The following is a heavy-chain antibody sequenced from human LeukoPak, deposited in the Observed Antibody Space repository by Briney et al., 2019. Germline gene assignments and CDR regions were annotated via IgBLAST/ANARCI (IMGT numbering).Heavy chain of an antibody. CDR3: ARDRFLEWSRGDYFDY. J-gene: IGHJ4*02. CDR1: GFTFSSYS. Sequence: SGGSLRLSCAASGFTFSSYSMNWVRQAPGKGLEWVSSISSSSSYIYYADSVKGRFTISRDNAKNSLYLQMNSLRAEDTAVYYCARDRFLEWSRGDYFDYWGQGTLVTVSS. CDR2: ISSSSSYI. D-gene: IGHD3-3*01. V-gene: IGHV3-21*01.